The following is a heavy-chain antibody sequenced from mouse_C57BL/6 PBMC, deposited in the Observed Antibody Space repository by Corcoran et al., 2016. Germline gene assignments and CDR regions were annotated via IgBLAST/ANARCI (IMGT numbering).Heavy chain of an antibody. Sequence: QIQLVQSGPELKKPGETVKISCKDSGYTFTTYGMSWVKQAPGKGLKWMGWINTYSGVPTYADDFKGRFAFSLETSASTAYLQINNLKNEDTATYFCARRGGGYVDFDYWGQGTTLTVSS. CDR2: INTYSGVP. V-gene: IGHV9-3*01. D-gene: IGHD1-1*02. CDR3: ARRGGGYVDFDY. CDR1: GYTFTTYG. J-gene: IGHJ2*01.